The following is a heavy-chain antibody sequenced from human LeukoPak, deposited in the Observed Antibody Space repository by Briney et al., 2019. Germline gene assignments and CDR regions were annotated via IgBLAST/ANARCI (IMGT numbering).Heavy chain of an antibody. V-gene: IGHV4-39*07. CDR1: GGSISSSSYY. Sequence: SETLSLTCAVSGGSISSSSYYWGWIRQPPGKGLEWIGSIYYSGSTYYNPSLKSRVTISVDTSKNQFSLKLSSVTAADTAVYYCARVPRFLAAAGTLFDYWGQGTLVTVSS. CDR2: IYYSGST. CDR3: ARVPRFLAAAGTLFDY. D-gene: IGHD6-13*01. J-gene: IGHJ4*02.